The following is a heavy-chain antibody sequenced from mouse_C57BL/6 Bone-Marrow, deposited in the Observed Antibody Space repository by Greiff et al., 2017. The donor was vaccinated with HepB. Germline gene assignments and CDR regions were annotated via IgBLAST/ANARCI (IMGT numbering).Heavy chain of an antibody. CDR2: ISRGSSTI. J-gene: IGHJ4*01. CDR1: GFTFSDYG. CDR3: ARTLRGAMDY. V-gene: IGHV5-17*01. Sequence: EVMLVESGGGLVKPGGSLKLSCAASGFTFSDYGMHWVRQAPEKGLEWVAYISRGSSTIYYADTVKGRFTISRDNAKNTLFLQMTSLTSEDTAMYYCARTLRGAMDYWGQGTSVTVSS. D-gene: IGHD1-1*01.